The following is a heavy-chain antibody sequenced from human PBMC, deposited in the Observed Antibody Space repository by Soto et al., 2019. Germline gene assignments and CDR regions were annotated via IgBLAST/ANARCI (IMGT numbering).Heavy chain of an antibody. Sequence: SETLSLTCTVSGGSISSSSYYWGWIRQPPGKGLEWIGSIYYSGSTYYNPSLKSRVTISVDTSKNQFSLKLSSVTAADTAVYYLARHGISVYFPPIYWGQGTLVNVSS. D-gene: IGHD1-20*01. CDR2: IYYSGST. V-gene: IGHV4-39*01. CDR1: GGSISSSSYY. CDR3: ARHGISVYFPPIY. J-gene: IGHJ4*02.